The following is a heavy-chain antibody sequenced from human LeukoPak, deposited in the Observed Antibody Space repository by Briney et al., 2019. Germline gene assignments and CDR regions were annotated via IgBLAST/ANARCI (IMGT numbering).Heavy chain of an antibody. CDR1: GVSISSGGYY. D-gene: IGHD6-13*01. V-gene: IGHV4-30-2*01. CDR2: IYHSGST. CDR3: ARSLSYSSSWSFYDAFDI. Sequence: PSETLSLTCTVSGVSISSGGYYWSWIRQPPGKGLEWIGYIYHSGSTYYNPSLKSRVTISVDRSKNQFSLKLSSVTAADTAVYYCARSLSYSSSWSFYDAFDIWGQGTMVTVSS. J-gene: IGHJ3*02.